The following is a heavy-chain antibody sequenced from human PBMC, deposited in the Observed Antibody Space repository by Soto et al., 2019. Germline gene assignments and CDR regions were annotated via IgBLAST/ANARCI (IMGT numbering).Heavy chain of an antibody. CDR3: AASCVACGGFNYYGMDV. CDR2: IYYSGTT. CDR1: DGSISSGGGY. V-gene: IGHV4-31*03. D-gene: IGHD2-21*01. Sequence: SETLCLTCIVSDGSISSGGGYWSWIRQHPGKGLEWIGYIYYSGTTYYNPSLKSRVTISVDTSKNQFSLKLSSVTAADTAVYYCAASCVACGGFNYYGMDVWGQGTTLTVSS. J-gene: IGHJ6*02.